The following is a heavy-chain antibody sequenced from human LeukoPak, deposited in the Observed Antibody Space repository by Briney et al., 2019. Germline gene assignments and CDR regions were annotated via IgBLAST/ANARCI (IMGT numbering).Heavy chain of an antibody. V-gene: IGHV4-59*11. CDR3: ARDRYSSSFDI. D-gene: IGHD6-6*01. CDR1: GGSISSHY. J-gene: IGHJ3*02. Sequence: SETLSLTCTVSGGSISSHYWSWIRQPPGKGLEWIGYIYYSGSTNYNPSLKSRVTISVDTSKNQFSLKLSSVTVADTAVYYCARDRYSSSFDIWGQGTMVTVSS. CDR2: IYYSGST.